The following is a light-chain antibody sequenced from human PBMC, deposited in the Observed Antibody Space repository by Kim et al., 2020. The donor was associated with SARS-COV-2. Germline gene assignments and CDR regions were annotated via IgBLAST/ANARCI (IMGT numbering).Light chain of an antibody. CDR3: QQYDDWPPWT. J-gene: IGKJ1*01. V-gene: IGKV3-15*01. Sequence: SPGETATRSCRASQSVSSNVAWYQQKPGQAPRLLIYGASTRATGIPARFSGSGSGTEFTLTISSLQSEDLAVYHCQQYDDWPPWTFGQGTKVDIK. CDR2: GAS. CDR1: QSVSSN.